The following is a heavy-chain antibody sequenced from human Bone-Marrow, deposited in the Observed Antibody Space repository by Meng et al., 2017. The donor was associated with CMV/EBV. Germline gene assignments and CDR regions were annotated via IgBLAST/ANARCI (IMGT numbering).Heavy chain of an antibody. CDR2: ISYDGSNK. CDR3: ARTSRPKRYCSSTSCPHFDY. D-gene: IGHD2-2*01. J-gene: IGHJ4*02. V-gene: IGHV3-30*04. Sequence: GESLKISCAASGFTFSSYAMHWVRQAPGKGLEWVAVISYDGSNKYYADSVKGRFTISRDNSKNTLYLQMNSLRAEDTAVYYCARTSRPKRYCSSTSCPHFDYWGQGTLVTVSS. CDR1: GFTFSSYA.